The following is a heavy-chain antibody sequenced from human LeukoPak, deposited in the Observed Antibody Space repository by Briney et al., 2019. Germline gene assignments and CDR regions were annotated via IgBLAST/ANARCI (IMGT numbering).Heavy chain of an antibody. J-gene: IGHJ4*02. D-gene: IGHD6-19*01. CDR2: ISYDGSNK. CDR1: GFTFSIYA. V-gene: IGHV3-30-3*01. CDR3: ARASIAVAGKTWASFDY. Sequence: GGSLRLSCAASGFTFSIYAMHWVRQAPGKGLEWVTVISYDGSNKYYADSVKGRFTISRDNSRNTLYLQMNSLRAEDTAVYYCARASIAVAGKTWASFDYWGQGTLVTVSS.